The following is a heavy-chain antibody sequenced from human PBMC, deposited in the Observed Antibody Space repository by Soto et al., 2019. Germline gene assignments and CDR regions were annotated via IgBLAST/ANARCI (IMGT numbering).Heavy chain of an antibody. Sequence: QVQLVQSGAEVKKPGASVKVSCKASGHTLINYYMHWVRQAPGQGLDWLGKIDPSGNGTSYAERFQGRITLTSDTSTNTVYVALSSLRSEDTAIYYCAINYYDSSAYLYWGQGTLVTVSS. D-gene: IGHD3-22*01. CDR1: GHTLINYY. CDR2: IDPSGNGT. J-gene: IGHJ4*02. V-gene: IGHV1-46*01. CDR3: AINYYDSSAYLY.